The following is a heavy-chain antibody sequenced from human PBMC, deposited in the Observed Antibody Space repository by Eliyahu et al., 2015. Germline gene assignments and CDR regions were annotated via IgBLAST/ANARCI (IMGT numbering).Heavy chain of an antibody. CDR3: AAEANDSGDYGVGP. D-gene: IGHD4-17*01. CDR2: IVVGSDNT. Sequence: QVQLVQSGPEVKKPGTSVRVSCKASGFTFSRSTMQWVRQARGPPPGWVGWIVVGSDNTNYAQKFQERVIISRDMFTNTVYMELRSLTSEDTAVYYCAAEANDSGDYGVGPWGQGTLVTVSS. J-gene: IGHJ5*02. CDR1: GFTFSRST. V-gene: IGHV1-58*02.